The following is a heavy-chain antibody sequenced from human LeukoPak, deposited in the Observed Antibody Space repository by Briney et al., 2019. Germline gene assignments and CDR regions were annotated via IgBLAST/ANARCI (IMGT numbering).Heavy chain of an antibody. J-gene: IGHJ3*02. CDR3: PRHSSSWYRAFDI. D-gene: IGHD6-13*01. Sequence: PGGSLRLSCAASGFTFSSYSMNWVRQAPGKGLEWGSYISSSSSTIYYADSVKGRFTIPRDNAKNSLYLQMDSLRAEDTAGYYWPRHSSSWYRAFDIWAQGTMATASS. V-gene: IGHV3-48*01. CDR2: ISSSSSTI. CDR1: GFTFSSYS.